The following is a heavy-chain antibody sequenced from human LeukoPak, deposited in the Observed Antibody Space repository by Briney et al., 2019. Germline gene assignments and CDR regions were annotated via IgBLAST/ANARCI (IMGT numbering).Heavy chain of an antibody. J-gene: IGHJ6*02. Sequence: SETLSLTCTVSGGSISSSSYYWGWIRQPPGKGLEWIGSIYYSGSTYYNPSLKSRVTISVDTSKNQFSLKLSSVTAADTAVYYCARYSYGRLDVWGQGTTVTVSS. CDR1: GGSISSSSYY. CDR3: ARYSYGRLDV. D-gene: IGHD5-18*01. V-gene: IGHV4-39*01. CDR2: IYYSGST.